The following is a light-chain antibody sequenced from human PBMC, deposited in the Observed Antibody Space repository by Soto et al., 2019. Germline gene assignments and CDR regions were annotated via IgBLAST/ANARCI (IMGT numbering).Light chain of an antibody. CDR3: QQYGSTPLT. Sequence: EIGLTQSPGTLSLSPGVRATLSCSASQSVSRNYVAWYQQKPGQAPRLLIYGASSRASGIPDRFSGSGSGADFTLSITRLEPEDFALYYCQQYGSTPLTFGGGTKVDIK. CDR1: QSVSRNY. CDR2: GAS. V-gene: IGKV3-20*01. J-gene: IGKJ4*01.